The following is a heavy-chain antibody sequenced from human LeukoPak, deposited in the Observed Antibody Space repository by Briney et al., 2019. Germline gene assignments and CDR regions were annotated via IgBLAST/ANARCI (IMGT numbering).Heavy chain of an antibody. CDR2: FDPEDGET. Sequence: ASVKVSCKVSGYTLTELSMHWVRQAPGKGLEWMGGFDPEDGETIYAQKFQGRVAMTEDTSTDTAYMELSSLRSEDTAVYYCATSPITMIVVVTPLQHWGQGTLVTVSS. V-gene: IGHV1-24*01. J-gene: IGHJ1*01. D-gene: IGHD3-22*01. CDR1: GYTLTELS. CDR3: ATSPITMIVVVTPLQH.